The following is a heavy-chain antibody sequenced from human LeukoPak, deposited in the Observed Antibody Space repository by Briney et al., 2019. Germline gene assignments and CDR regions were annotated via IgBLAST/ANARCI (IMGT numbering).Heavy chain of an antibody. V-gene: IGHV4-59*01. CDR3: ARDRFVGSGSYYTENWYFDL. Sequence: PSETLSLACTVSGGSISSYYWSWIRQPPGKGLEWIGYIYYSGSTNYNPSLKSRVTISVDTSKNQFSLKLSSVTAADTAVYYCARDRFVGSGSYYTENWYFDLWGRGTLVTVSS. D-gene: IGHD3-10*01. J-gene: IGHJ2*01. CDR1: GGSISSYY. CDR2: IYYSGST.